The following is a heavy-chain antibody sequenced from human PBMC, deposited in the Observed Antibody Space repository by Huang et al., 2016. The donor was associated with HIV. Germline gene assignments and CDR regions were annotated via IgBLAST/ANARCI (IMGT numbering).Heavy chain of an antibody. V-gene: IGHV3-21*01. J-gene: IGHJ4*02. CDR2: ISVSSTYI. CDR3: ARQRGHSYGPGRASFDY. Sequence: EVQLVESGGGLVRPGGSLRLSCAASAFTFNSYSMNWVRQAPGKGLEWVSSISVSSTYIYYADSVKGRFTISRDNAKNSLYLHMNSLRAEDTAVYYCARQRGHSYGPGRASFDYWGQGTLVTVSS. CDR1: AFTFNSYS. D-gene: IGHD5-18*01.